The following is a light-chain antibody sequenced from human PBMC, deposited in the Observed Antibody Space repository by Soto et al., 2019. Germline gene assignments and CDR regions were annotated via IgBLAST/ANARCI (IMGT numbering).Light chain of an antibody. Sequence: QSVLTQPPSASGTPGQRVTISCSGSSSNIGSNTVNWYQQLPGTAPKLLIYCDNQRPSGVPDRFSGSKSGTSASLAISGLQSEDEADYYCAAWDDSLNGVIFGGRTKLTVL. V-gene: IGLV1-44*01. CDR2: CDN. J-gene: IGLJ2*01. CDR1: SSNIGSNT. CDR3: AAWDDSLNGVI.